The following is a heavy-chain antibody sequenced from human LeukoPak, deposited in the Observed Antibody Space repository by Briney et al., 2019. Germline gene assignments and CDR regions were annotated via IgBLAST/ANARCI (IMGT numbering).Heavy chain of an antibody. CDR1: GYTFTSYY. D-gene: IGHD4-17*01. CDR2: INPSAGNT. Sequence: ASVKVSCKASGYTFTSYYIHWVRQAPGQGLEWMGLINPSAGNTAYAQKFQGRGSMTSDTSTSTVYMELSILRSEDTAVYYCARQKNDYGDYPDAFDIWGQGTMVTVSS. V-gene: IGHV1-46*01. CDR3: ARQKNDYGDYPDAFDI. J-gene: IGHJ3*02.